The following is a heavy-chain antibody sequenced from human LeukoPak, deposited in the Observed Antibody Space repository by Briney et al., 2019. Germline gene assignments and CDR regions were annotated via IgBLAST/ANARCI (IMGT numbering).Heavy chain of an antibody. V-gene: IGHV1-2*02. Sequence: GASVKVSCKASGYTFTGYYMHWVRQSPGQGLEWMGWINPNSGGTNYAQKFRGRVTMTRDTSISTAYMELSRLRSDDTAVYYCARGYCSGGSCLGFYYYYMDVWGKGTTVTVSS. CDR2: INPNSGGT. D-gene: IGHD2-15*01. CDR3: ARGYCSGGSCLGFYYYYMDV. J-gene: IGHJ6*03. CDR1: GYTFTGYY.